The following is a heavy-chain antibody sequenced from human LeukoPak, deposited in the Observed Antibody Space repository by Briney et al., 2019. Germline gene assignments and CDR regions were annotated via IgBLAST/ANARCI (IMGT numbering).Heavy chain of an antibody. J-gene: IGHJ3*02. Sequence: SETLSLTCTVSGGSIMVAAYSWSWIRQPPGKGLEWIGYIYYSGRSYYNPSRKSRVTISLDRSKNQFSLRLSSVTAADTAVYFCARGYGDNSGAFDIWGQGTLVTVSS. CDR2: IYYSGRS. D-gene: IGHD4-23*01. V-gene: IGHV4-30-2*01. CDR1: GGSIMVAAYS. CDR3: ARGYGDNSGAFDI.